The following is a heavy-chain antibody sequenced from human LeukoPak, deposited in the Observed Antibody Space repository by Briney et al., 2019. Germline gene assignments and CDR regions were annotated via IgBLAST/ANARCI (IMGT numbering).Heavy chain of an antibody. V-gene: IGHV3-7*01. D-gene: IGHD4-11*01. J-gene: IGHJ4*02. Sequence: GGSLRLSCAASGFTFSSCYMSWVRQAPGKGLEWVATLWPDGSEVYYVDSVRGRFTISRDNAKNSLYLQMKSLTVEDTAVYYCARLLGHVTTYDYWGQGTLVTVSS. CDR3: ARLLGHVTTYDY. CDR1: GFTFSSCY. CDR2: LWPDGSEV.